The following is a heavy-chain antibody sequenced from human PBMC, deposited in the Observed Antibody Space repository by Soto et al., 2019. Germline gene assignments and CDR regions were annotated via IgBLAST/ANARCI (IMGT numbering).Heavy chain of an antibody. Sequence: GGSLRLSCAASGFTFSDSALHWVRQASGKGLEWVGRIRSKANSYATAYAASVKGRFTISRDDSKNTAYLQMNSLKTEDTAVYYCTRKEYCSGGSCYVDVWGKGTTVTVSS. CDR2: IRSKANSYAT. CDR3: TRKEYCSGGSCYVDV. D-gene: IGHD2-15*01. V-gene: IGHV3-73*01. CDR1: GFTFSDSA. J-gene: IGHJ6*04.